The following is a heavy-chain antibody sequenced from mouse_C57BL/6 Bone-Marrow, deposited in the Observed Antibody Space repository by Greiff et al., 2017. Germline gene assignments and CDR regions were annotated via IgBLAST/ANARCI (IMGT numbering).Heavy chain of an antibody. V-gene: IGHV5-17*01. Sequence: EVQGVESGGGLVKPGGSLKLSCAASGFTFSDYGMHWVRQAPEKGLEWVSYISSGSSTIYYADTVKGRFTLTRDNAKNTLFRQMTGLRSEDTAMYYCARGGMIRLDAMDYWGQGTSVTVSS. J-gene: IGHJ4*01. CDR2: ISSGSSTI. CDR3: ARGGMIRLDAMDY. D-gene: IGHD2-3*01. CDR1: GFTFSDYG.